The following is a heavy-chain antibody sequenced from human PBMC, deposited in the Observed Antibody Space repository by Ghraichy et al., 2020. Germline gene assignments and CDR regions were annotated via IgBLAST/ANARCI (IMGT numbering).Heavy chain of an antibody. D-gene: IGHD1/OR15-1a*01. CDR1: GFTFSSYA. J-gene: IGHJ4*02. Sequence: GESLNISCAASGFTFSSYALSWVRQAPGKGLEWVSGIGASGTGTYYADSVKGRFTISRDSSKNTLYLQMSSLRAEDTAVYYCAKGTNPLNYFDYWGQGTLVTVSS. CDR2: IGASGTGT. V-gene: IGHV3-23*01. CDR3: AKGTNPLNYFDY.